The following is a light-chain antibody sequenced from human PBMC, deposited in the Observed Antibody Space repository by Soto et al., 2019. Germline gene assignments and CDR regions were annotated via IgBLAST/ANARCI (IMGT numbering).Light chain of an antibody. J-gene: IGKJ2*01. Sequence: EIVMTQSPATLSVSPGERATLSCRASQSVSSKLAWYQQKPGQAPRLLIYGASTRATGIPARFSGSGSGTDFTLTISSLQSEDFAVYYCQQYNYWYTFGQGTKLEIK. CDR2: GAS. CDR3: QQYNYWYT. V-gene: IGKV3-15*01. CDR1: QSVSSK.